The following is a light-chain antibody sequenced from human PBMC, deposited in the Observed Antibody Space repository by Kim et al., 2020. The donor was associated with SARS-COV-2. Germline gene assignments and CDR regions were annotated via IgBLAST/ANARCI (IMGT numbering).Light chain of an antibody. Sequence: DIQMTQSPSAMSASVGDRVAITCRASQGIRGYLAWFQQKPGKVPQRLIYDTSNLHRGVPSRFSGTGSGTEYTLTISSLQPEDFTTYYCLQYYSFPHTFGQGTKVEI. CDR1: QGIRGY. CDR3: LQYYSFPHT. V-gene: IGKV1-17*03. J-gene: IGKJ2*01. CDR2: DTS.